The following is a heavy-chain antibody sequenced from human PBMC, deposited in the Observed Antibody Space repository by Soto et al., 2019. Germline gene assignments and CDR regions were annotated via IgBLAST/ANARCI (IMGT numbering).Heavy chain of an antibody. CDR1: GFTFSSYG. Sequence: GGSLRLSCAASGFTFSSYGMHWVRQAPGKGLEWVAVISYDGSNKYYADSVKGRFTISRDNSKNTLYLQMNSLRAEDTAVYYCAKERYYDSGSYTNWFDPWGQGTLVTVSS. J-gene: IGHJ5*02. CDR3: AKERYYDSGSYTNWFDP. V-gene: IGHV3-30*18. CDR2: ISYDGSNK. D-gene: IGHD3-10*01.